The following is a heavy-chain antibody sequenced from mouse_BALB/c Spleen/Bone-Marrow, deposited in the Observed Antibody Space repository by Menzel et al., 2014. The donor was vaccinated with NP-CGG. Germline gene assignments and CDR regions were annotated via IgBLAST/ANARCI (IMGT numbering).Heavy chain of an antibody. D-gene: IGHD2-14*01. CDR3: AKHEDLDVRRRLGAMEY. CDR1: GYTFTEYI. V-gene: IGHV1-62-2*01. J-gene: IGHJ4*01. CDR2: FFPWKWFY. Sequence: VQLQESGAELVKPGASVKVACKASGYTFTEYIIHWIKQRSGQGLEWIGGFFPWKWFYKYNEKFKDKASLTADKSSSTVYMELSRLTSEDSAVYFCAKHEDLDVRRRLGAMEYWGQGTSVTVSS.